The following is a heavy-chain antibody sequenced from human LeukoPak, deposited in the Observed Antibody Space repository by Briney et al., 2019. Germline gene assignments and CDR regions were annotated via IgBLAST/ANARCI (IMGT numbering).Heavy chain of an antibody. J-gene: IGHJ4*02. CDR1: GFTFSSYA. CDR2: INHSGST. CDR3: ARGNYYFDY. V-gene: IGHV4-34*01. D-gene: IGHD1-7*01. Sequence: GSLRLSCAASGFTFSSYAMSWVRQAPGKGLEWIGEINHSGSTNYNPSLKSRVTISVDTSKNQFSLKLSSVTAADTAVYYCARGNYYFDYWGQGTLVTVSS.